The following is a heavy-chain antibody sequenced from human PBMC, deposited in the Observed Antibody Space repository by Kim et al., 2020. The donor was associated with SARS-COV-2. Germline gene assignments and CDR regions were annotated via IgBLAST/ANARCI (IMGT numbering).Heavy chain of an antibody. Sequence: SETLSLTCAVYGGSFSGYYWSWNRQPPGKGLEWIGEINHSGSTNYNPSLKSRVTISVDTSKNQFSLKLSSVTAADTAVYYCARDFWSGYYTGGHYYYYM. CDR2: INHSGST. D-gene: IGHD3-3*01. CDR1: GGSFSGYY. V-gene: IGHV4-34*01. J-gene: IGHJ6*03. CDR3: ARDFWSGYYTGGHYYYYM.